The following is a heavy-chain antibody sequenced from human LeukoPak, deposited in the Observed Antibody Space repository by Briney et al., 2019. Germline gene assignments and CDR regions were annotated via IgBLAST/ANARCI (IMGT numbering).Heavy chain of an antibody. Sequence: PGGSLRLSCAASGFTFSSYGMHWVRQAPGKGLEWVAFIRYDGSNKYYADSVKGRFTISRDNSKNTLYLQMNSLRAEDTAVYYCAKKESSLEWLLLGEDAFDIWGQGTMVTVSS. CDR2: IRYDGSNK. CDR1: GFTFSSYG. CDR3: AKKESSLEWLLLGEDAFDI. V-gene: IGHV3-30*02. J-gene: IGHJ3*02. D-gene: IGHD3-3*01.